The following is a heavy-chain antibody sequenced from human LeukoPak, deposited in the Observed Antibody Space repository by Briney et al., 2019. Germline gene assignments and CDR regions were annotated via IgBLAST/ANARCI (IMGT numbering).Heavy chain of an antibody. J-gene: IGHJ3*02. V-gene: IGHV3-23*01. CDR2: IRGSGDST. D-gene: IGHD3-10*01. Sequence: GSLRLSCAASGLTFSSYGMGGVRQGPGKGLDWVSAIRGSGDSTYYVDSVKGRFTISRDNSKNTVYLQMNSLGAEDTAVYYCAKDRRSGPPDAFDMWGQGTMVTVSS. CDR1: GLTFSSYG. CDR3: AKDRRSGPPDAFDM.